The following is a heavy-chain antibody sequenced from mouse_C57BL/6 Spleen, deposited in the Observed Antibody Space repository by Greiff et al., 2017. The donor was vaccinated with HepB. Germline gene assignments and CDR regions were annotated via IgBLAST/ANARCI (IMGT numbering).Heavy chain of an antibody. Sequence: QVQLQQSGAELVRPGASVTLSCKASGYTFTDYEMHWVKQTPVHGLEWIGAIDPETGGTAYNQKFKGKAILTADKSSSTAYMELRSLTSEDSAVYYCTRGAHSWFAYWGQGTLVTVSA. CDR2: IDPETGGT. CDR1: GYTFTDYE. CDR3: TRGAHSWFAY. J-gene: IGHJ3*01. V-gene: IGHV1-15*01.